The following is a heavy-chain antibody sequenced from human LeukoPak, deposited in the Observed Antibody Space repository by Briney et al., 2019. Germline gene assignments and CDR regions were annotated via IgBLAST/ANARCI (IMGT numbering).Heavy chain of an antibody. CDR3: AKDSTYYGSGSDNWFDP. V-gene: IGHV3-23*01. D-gene: IGHD3-10*01. CDR2: ISGSGGST. Sequence: PGRSLRLSCAASGFTFSSYAMSWVRQAPGKGLEWVSAISGSGGSTYYADSVKGRFTISRDNSKNTLYLQMNSLRAEDTAVYYCAKDSTYYGSGSDNWFDPWGQGTLVTVSS. CDR1: GFTFSSYA. J-gene: IGHJ5*02.